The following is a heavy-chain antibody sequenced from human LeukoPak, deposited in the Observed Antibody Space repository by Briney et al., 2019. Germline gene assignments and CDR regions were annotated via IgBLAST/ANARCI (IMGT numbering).Heavy chain of an antibody. J-gene: IGHJ4*02. CDR1: GGSISSYY. D-gene: IGHD3-22*01. V-gene: IGHV4-59*01. CDR3: ARGYYYDSSGPEFDY. CDR2: IYYSGST. Sequence: SETQSLTCTVSGGSISSYYWTWIRQPPGKGLEWIGYIYYSGSTNYNPSLKSRVTISVDTSKNQFSLKLSSVTAADTAVYYCARGYYYDSSGPEFDYWGQGSLVTVSS.